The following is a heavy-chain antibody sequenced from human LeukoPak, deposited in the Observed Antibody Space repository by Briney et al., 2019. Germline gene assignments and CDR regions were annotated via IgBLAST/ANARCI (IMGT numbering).Heavy chain of an antibody. CDR3: ARGLEGGYSYDRINWFDP. CDR1: GGSISSYY. D-gene: IGHD5-18*01. CDR2: IYYSGST. V-gene: IGHV4-59*01. Sequence: PSETLSLTCTVSGGSISSYYWSWIRQPPGKGLEWIGYIYYSGSTNYNPSLKSRVTISVDTSKNQFSLKLSSVTAADTAMYYCARGLEGGYSYDRINWFDPWGQGTLVTVSS. J-gene: IGHJ5*02.